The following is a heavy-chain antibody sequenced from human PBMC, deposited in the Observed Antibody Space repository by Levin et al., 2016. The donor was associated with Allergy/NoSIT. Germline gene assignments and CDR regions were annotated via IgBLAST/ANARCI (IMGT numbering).Heavy chain of an antibody. V-gene: IGHV4-59*01. CDR3: LRSGGY. D-gene: IGHD3-10*01. CDR2: LNNDGST. J-gene: IGHJ4*02. Sequence: WIRQPPGKGLEWIGSLNNDGSTSYSPSLKSRLTISADMSENQFSLKLTSVTTADTAIYYCLRSGGYWGQGALVTVSS.